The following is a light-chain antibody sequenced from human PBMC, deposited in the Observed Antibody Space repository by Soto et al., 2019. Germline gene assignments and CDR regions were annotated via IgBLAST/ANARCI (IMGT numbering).Light chain of an antibody. Sequence: QAVVTQPPSVSGAPGQRVTISCTGSSSNIGAGYDVHWYQQLPGTAPKLLIYGNSNRPSGVPDRFSGSKPGTSASLAITGLQAEDEADYYCQSYDNSLRMVFGGGTKLTVL. CDR3: QSYDNSLRMV. CDR1: SSNIGAGYD. V-gene: IGLV1-40*01. CDR2: GNS. J-gene: IGLJ2*01.